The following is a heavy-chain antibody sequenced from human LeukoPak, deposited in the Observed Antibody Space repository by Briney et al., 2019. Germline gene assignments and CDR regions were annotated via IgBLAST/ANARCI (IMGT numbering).Heavy chain of an antibody. CDR3: ARVAVRYIYYMDV. D-gene: IGHD3-9*01. CDR2: IYHSGST. Sequence: SETLSLTCTVSGYSISSGYYWGWIRQPPGKGLGWIGSIYHSGSTYYNPSLKSRVTISVDTSKNQFSLKLSSVTAADTAVYYCARVAVRYIYYMDVWGKGTTVTVSS. CDR1: GYSISSGYY. J-gene: IGHJ6*03. V-gene: IGHV4-38-2*02.